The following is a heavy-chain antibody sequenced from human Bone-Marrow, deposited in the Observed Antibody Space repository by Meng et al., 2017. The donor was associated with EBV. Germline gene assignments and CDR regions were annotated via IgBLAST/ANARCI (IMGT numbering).Heavy chain of an antibody. CDR2: MNPNSGNT. D-gene: IGHD3-22*01. CDR3: ARGRKRRYYYDSSGYYQFDY. CDR1: GNTFTSYD. Sequence: GRLGRCGVEVRKPGASRKVSCKASGNTFTSYDINWVRQATGQGLEWMGWMNPNSGNTGYAQKFQGRVTMTRNTSISAAYMELSSLRSEDTAVYYCARGRKRRYYYDSSGYYQFDYWGQGTLVTVSS. J-gene: IGHJ4*02. V-gene: IGHV1-8*01.